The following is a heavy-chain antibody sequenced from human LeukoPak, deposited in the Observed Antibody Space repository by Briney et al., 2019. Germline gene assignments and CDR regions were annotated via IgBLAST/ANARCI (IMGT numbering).Heavy chain of an antibody. J-gene: IGHJ4*02. CDR1: GFTFSDAW. D-gene: IGHD5-12*01. V-gene: IGHV3-15*01. CDR3: ATDGYPPRYFDY. CDR2: IKRKIDGGTT. Sequence: PGGSLRLSCAASGFTFSDAWMSWVRQAPGKGLEWVGRIKRKIDGGTTDYAAPLKGRFTISRDDSKTTLYLQMNSLKTEDTAVYYCATDGYPPRYFDYWGQGTLVAVSS.